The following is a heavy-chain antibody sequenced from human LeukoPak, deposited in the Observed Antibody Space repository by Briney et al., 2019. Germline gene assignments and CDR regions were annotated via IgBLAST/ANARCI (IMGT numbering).Heavy chain of an antibody. D-gene: IGHD2-2*01. CDR3: ARGFGYYCSSTSCYSRYFQH. CDR1: GYTFTGYY. CDR2: INPNSGGT. J-gene: IGHJ1*01. V-gene: IGHV1-2*02. Sequence: ASVKVSCKASGYTFTGYYMHWVRQAPGQGLEWMGWINPNSGGTNYAQKFQGRVTMTRDTSISTAYMELSSLRSDDTAVYYCARGFGYYCSSTSCYSRYFQHWGQGTLVTVSS.